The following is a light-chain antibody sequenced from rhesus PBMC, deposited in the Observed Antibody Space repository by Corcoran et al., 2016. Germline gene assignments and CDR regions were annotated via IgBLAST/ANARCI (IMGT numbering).Light chain of an antibody. J-gene: IGKJ2*01. CDR2: LGS. V-gene: IGKV2-78*01. Sequence: DIVMTQTPLSLPVTPGEQASISCRSSQSLLQSNGYTYLYWYLQKPGQSPQLLINLGSNRASGVPDRCSGSGSGSDFTLKISRVEAEDVGLYYCLLRIQLPYSFGQGAKVAIK. CDR1: QSLLQSNGYTY. CDR3: LLRIQLPYS.